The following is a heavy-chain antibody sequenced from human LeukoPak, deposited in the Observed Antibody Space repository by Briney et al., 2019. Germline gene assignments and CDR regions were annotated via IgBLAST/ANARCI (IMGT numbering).Heavy chain of an antibody. V-gene: IGHV4-59*01. CDR3: AREIPTYYDFWSGSYYYYYMDV. J-gene: IGHJ6*03. Sequence: TSETLSLTCTVSGGSISSYYWSWIRQPPGKGLGWIGYIYYSGSTNYNPSLKSRVTISVDTSKNQFSLKLSSVTAADTAVYYCAREIPTYYDFWSGSYYYYYMDVWGKGTTVTVSS. D-gene: IGHD3-3*01. CDR2: IYYSGST. CDR1: GGSISSYY.